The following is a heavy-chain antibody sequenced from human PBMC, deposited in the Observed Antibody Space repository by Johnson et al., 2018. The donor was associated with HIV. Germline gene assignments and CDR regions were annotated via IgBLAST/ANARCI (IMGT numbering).Heavy chain of an antibody. CDR2: ISYDGSNK. D-gene: IGHD1-26*01. CDR1: GFTFSSYA. J-gene: IGHJ3*02. Sequence: QVQLVESGGGVVQPGRSLRLSCAASGFTFSSYAMHWVRQAPGKGLEWVAVISYDGSNKYYADSVKDRFTISRDNSKNTLYLQMNSLRAEDTAVYYCARDGKVGATPRRAFDIWGQGTMVTVSS. V-gene: IGHV3-30*04. CDR3: ARDGKVGATPRRAFDI.